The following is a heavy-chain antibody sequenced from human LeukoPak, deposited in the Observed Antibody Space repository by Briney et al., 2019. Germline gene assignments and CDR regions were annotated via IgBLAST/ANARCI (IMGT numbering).Heavy chain of an antibody. J-gene: IGHJ3*02. V-gene: IGHV4-39*01. CDR1: GGSISSSSYY. CDR2: IYYSGST. D-gene: IGHD5-18*01. CDR3: TSVDTAMVTHDAFDI. Sequence: PSETLSLTCTVSGGSISSSSYYWGWIRQPRGKGLEWIGSIYYSGSTYYNPSLKSRVTISVHTSKNQFSLKLSSVTAADTAVYYCTSVDTAMVTHDAFDIWGQGTMVTVSS.